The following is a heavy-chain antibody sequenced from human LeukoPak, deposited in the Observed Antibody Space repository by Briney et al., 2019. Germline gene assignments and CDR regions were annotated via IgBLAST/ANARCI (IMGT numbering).Heavy chain of an antibody. D-gene: IGHD5-18*01. V-gene: IGHV1-2*02. CDR3: ARDDRDTAMVTDWFDP. Sequence: GASVKVSCKASGGTFSSYAISWVRQAPGQGLEWMGGIIPNSGGTNYAQKFQGRVTMTRDTSISTAYMELSRLRSDDTAVYYCARDDRDTAMVTDWFDPWGQGTLVTVSS. CDR1: GGTFSSYA. CDR2: IIPNSGGT. J-gene: IGHJ5*02.